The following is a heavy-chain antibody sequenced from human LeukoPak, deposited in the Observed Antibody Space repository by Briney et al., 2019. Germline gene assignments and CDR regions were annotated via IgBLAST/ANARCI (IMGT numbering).Heavy chain of an antibody. V-gene: IGHV1-18*01. J-gene: IGHJ4*02. CDR1: GYTFTSYG. D-gene: IGHD3-10*01. CDR2: ISAYNGNT. CDR3: ARASYYGSGSYSYFDY. Sequence: ASVKISCKASGYTFTSYGISWVRQAPGQGLEWMGWISAYNGNTNYAQKLQGRVTMTTDTSASTAYMELRSLRSDDTAVYYCARASYYGSGSYSYFDYWGQGTLVTVSS.